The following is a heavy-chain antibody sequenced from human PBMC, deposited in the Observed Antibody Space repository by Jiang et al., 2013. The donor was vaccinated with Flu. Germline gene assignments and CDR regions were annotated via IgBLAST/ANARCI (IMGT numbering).Heavy chain of an antibody. V-gene: IGHV1-46*01. Sequence: LEWMGIINPSGGSTSYAQKFQGRVTMTRDTSTSTVYMELSSLRSEDTAVYYCARDLGSDYYYYGMDVWGQGTTVTVSS. CDR3: ARDLGSDYYYYGMDV. D-gene: IGHD2-2*03. CDR2: INPSGGST. J-gene: IGHJ6*02.